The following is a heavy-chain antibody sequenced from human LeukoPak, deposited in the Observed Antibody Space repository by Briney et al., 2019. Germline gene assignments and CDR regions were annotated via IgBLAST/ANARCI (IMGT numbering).Heavy chain of an antibody. D-gene: IGHD1-14*01. CDR3: VGQLTEPHGMDV. V-gene: IGHV3-30-3*01. CDR1: GFTFSSYA. Sequence: PGGSLRLSCAASGFTFSSYAMHWVRQAPGKGLEWVAVISYDGSNKYYADSVKGRFTISRDNSKNTLYLQMNSLRAEDTAVYYCVGQLTEPHGMDVWGQGTTVTVSS. J-gene: IGHJ6*02. CDR2: ISYDGSNK.